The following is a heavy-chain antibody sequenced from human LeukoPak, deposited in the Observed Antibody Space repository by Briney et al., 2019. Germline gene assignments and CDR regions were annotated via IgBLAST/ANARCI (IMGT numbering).Heavy chain of an antibody. CDR2: IYPNDGHT. V-gene: IGHV4-61*02. CDR3: ARFNGHGGNRQFDY. Sequence: SETLSLTCTVSGDSISSGSYYWSWIRQPAGKGLEWIGRIYPNDGHTNYNPPHGSRATISMDTSRNQFSLKLSSVTAADTAVYYCARFNGHGGNRQFDYWGQGTLVTVSS. D-gene: IGHD4-23*01. J-gene: IGHJ4*02. CDR1: GDSISSGSYY.